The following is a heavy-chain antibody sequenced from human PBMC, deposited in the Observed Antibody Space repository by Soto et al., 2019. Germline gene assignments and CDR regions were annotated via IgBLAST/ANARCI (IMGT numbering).Heavy chain of an antibody. CDR2: ISAYNGNT. J-gene: IGHJ5*02. V-gene: IGHV1-18*01. CDR3: ARGSKLGIAAPGTVSIDP. CDR1: GYTFNSYG. D-gene: IGHD6-13*01. Sequence: GASVKVSCKASGYTFNSYGITWVRQAPGQGLEWMGWISAYNGNTNYAQKLQGRVTVTTDTSTSTAYMELRSLRSDDTAVYCCARGSKLGIAAPGTVSIDPWGQGTLVTVSS.